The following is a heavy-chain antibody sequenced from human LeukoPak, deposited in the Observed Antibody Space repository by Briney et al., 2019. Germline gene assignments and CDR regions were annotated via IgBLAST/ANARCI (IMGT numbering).Heavy chain of an antibody. D-gene: IGHD4-11*01. V-gene: IGHV3-23*01. Sequence: GSLRLSCAASGFTFSSYAMSWVRQAPGKGLEWVSAISGSGGSTYYADSVKGRFTISRDNSKNTLYLQMNSLRAEDTAIYYCAKVSRGALVTTGSDFDHWGQGTLVTVSS. J-gene: IGHJ4*02. CDR2: ISGSGGST. CDR1: GFTFSSYA. CDR3: AKVSRGALVTTGSDFDH.